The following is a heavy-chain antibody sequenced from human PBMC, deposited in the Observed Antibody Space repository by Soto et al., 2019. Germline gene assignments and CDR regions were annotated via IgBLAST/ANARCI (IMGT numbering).Heavy chain of an antibody. CDR1: GGSISSGDYY. V-gene: IGHV4-30-4*01. CDR2: IYYSGST. D-gene: IGHD3-22*01. CDR3: AASSQTYYYDSSAF. J-gene: IGHJ4*02. Sequence: TLSLTCTVSGGSISSGDYYWSWIRQPPGKGLEWIGYIYYSGSTYYDPSLKSRVTISVDTSKNQFSLKLSSVTAADTAVYYCAASSQTYYYDSSAFWGQGTLVTVSS.